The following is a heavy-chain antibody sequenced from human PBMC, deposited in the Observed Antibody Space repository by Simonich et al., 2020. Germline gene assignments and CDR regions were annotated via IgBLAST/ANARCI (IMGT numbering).Heavy chain of an antibody. J-gene: IGHJ4*02. CDR2: IYHSGST. D-gene: IGHD6-19*01. CDR1: GYSISSGYY. Sequence: QVQLQESGPGLVKPSETLSLTCAVSGYSISSGYYWGWIRQPPGKGLEWIGSIYHSGSTYYNPALKSRVTISVDTSKNQFSLKLSSGTAADTAVYYCARVTREWLVFYWGQGTLVTVSS. CDR3: ARVTREWLVFY. V-gene: IGHV4-38-2*01.